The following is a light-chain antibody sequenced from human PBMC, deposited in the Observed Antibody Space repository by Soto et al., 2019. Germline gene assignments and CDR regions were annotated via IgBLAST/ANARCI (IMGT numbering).Light chain of an antibody. V-gene: IGLV2-14*03. Sequence: QSALTQPASVSGSPGQSITISCTGTSSDVGRYNYVSWYQQHPGKVPKLIIYDVSNRPSGVSNRFSGSKSGNTASLTISGLQAEDEADYYCSSYTTSRSYVFGTGTKLTVL. CDR1: SSDVGRYNY. CDR3: SSYTTSRSYV. J-gene: IGLJ1*01. CDR2: DVS.